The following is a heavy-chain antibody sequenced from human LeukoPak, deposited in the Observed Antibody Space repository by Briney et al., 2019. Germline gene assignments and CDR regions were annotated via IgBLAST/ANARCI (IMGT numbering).Heavy chain of an antibody. CDR2: ISGGGAGT. CDR3: AKGKYSSSWYLDY. CDR1: GFTFSSHA. Sequence: GGSLRLSCAASGFTFSSHAMRWVRQAPGKGLEWVSSISGGGAGTSYADSVRGRFTISRDNSKNTLYLQMNSLRAEDTAVYYCAKGKYSSSWYLDYWGQGTLVTVSS. J-gene: IGHJ4*02. D-gene: IGHD6-13*01. V-gene: IGHV3-23*01.